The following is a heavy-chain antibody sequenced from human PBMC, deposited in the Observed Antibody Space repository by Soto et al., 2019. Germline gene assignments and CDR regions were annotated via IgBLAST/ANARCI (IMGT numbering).Heavy chain of an antibody. CDR2: IYYSGST. D-gene: IGHD3-10*01. J-gene: IGHJ6*02. V-gene: IGHV4-39*01. Sequence: PSETLSLTCTVSGGSISSSSYYWGWIRQPPGKGQEWIGSIYYSGSTYYNPSLKSRVTISVDTSKNQFSLKLSSVTAADTAVYYCARLSILWFGELLSLPGAYYYYYGMDVWGQGTTVTVSS. CDR1: GGSISSSSYY. CDR3: ARLSILWFGELLSLPGAYYYYYGMDV.